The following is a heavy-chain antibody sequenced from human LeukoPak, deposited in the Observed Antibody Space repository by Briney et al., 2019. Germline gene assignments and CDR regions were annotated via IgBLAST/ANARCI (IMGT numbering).Heavy chain of an antibody. V-gene: IGHV4-38-2*02. CDR1: GYSVSSGYY. Sequence: PSETLSLTCTVSGYSVSSGYYWGWIRQSPGKGREWIGSIYHSGSTYYSPSLRSRITISVDTSKNQFSLKLSSVTAADTAVYYCAREDYYDSSGYYFDCWGQGTLVTVSS. CDR3: AREDYYDSSGYYFDC. J-gene: IGHJ4*02. D-gene: IGHD3-22*01. CDR2: IYHSGST.